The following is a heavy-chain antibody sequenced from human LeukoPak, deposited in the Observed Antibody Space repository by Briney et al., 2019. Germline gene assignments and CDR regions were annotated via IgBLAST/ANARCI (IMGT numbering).Heavy chain of an antibody. J-gene: IGHJ4*02. V-gene: IGHV1-2*02. CDR3: ARDTGATTGTGRSDY. CDR2: INPNSGGT. D-gene: IGHD1-26*01. CDR1: GYTFTGYH. Sequence: ASVKVSCKASGYTFTGYHMHWVRQAPGQGLEWMGWINPNSGGTNYAQKFQGRVTMTRGTSISTAYMELSRLRSDDTAVYYCARDTGATTGTGRSDYWGQGTLVTVSS.